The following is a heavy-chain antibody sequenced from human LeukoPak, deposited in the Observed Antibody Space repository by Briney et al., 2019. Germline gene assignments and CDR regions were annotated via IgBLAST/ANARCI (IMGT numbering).Heavy chain of an antibody. J-gene: IGHJ4*02. V-gene: IGHV4-38-2*01. D-gene: IGHD3-10*01. CDR2: IYHSGST. CDR3: AGQLWFGELFFDY. CDR1: GYSISSGYY. Sequence: PSETLSLTCAVSGYSISSGYYWGWIRQPPGKGLEWIGSIYHSGSTYYNPSLKSRVTISVDTSKNQFSLKLSSVTAADTAVYYCAGQLWFGELFFDYWGQGTLVTVSS.